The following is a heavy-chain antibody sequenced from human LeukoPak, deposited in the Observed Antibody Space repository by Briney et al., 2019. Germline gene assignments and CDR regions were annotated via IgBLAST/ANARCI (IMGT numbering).Heavy chain of an antibody. CDR3: ARHVAVAGTPYYFDY. D-gene: IGHD6-19*01. V-gene: IGHV5-10-1*01. Sequence: GESLKISCKGSGYSFTSYWIGWVRQMPGKGLEWMGRIDPSDSYTNYSPSFQGHVTISADKSISTAYLQWSSLKASDTAMYYCARHVAVAGTPYYFDYWGQGTLVTVSS. J-gene: IGHJ4*02. CDR1: GYSFTSYW. CDR2: IDPSDSYT.